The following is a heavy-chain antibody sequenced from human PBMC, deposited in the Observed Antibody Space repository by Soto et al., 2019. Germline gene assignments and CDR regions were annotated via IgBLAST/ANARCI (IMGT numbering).Heavy chain of an antibody. D-gene: IGHD6-19*01. CDR1: GGSVSSGSYY. CDR3: ARSEELEAGVPIDY. Sequence: PSETLSLTCTVSGGSVSSGSYYWSWIRQPPGKGLEWIGYIYYSGSTNYNPSLKSRVTISVDTSKNQFSLKLSSVTAADTAVYYCARSEELEAGVPIDYWVQGTLVTVSS. CDR2: IYYSGST. J-gene: IGHJ4*02. V-gene: IGHV4-61*01.